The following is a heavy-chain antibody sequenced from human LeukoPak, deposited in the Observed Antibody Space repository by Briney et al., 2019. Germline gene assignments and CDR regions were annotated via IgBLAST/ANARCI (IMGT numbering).Heavy chain of an antibody. D-gene: IGHD6-19*01. CDR3: ARGTSRGSRYGFDS. V-gene: IGHV3-48*01. J-gene: IGHJ5*01. Sequence: GGSVRLSCAASGFTFTSYSMNWVRRAPGEGLEWVSYISDTSTLIYYAASVKGRFTISRDNAKNSLYLQMNSLRAEDTAMYYCARGTSRGSRYGFDSWGQGILVTVTS. CDR2: ISDTSTLI. CDR1: GFTFTSYS.